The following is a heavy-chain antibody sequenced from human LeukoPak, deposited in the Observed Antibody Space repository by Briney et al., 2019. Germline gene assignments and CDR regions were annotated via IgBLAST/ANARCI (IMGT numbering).Heavy chain of an antibody. CDR1: GGSISSSNW. CDR3: ARDVGYYGSGIYP. V-gene: IGHV4-4*02. D-gene: IGHD3-10*01. Sequence: PSETLSLTCAVSGGSISSSNWWSWVRQPPGKGLEWIGEIYHSGSTNYNPSLKSRVTISVDTSKNQFSLKLSSVTAADTAVYYCARDVGYYGSGIYPWGQGTLVTVSS. CDR2: IYHSGST. J-gene: IGHJ5*02.